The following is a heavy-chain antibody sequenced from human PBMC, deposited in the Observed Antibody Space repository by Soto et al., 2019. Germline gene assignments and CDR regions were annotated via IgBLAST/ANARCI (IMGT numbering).Heavy chain of an antibody. V-gene: IGHV3-21*02. CDR1: GLPSAAFT. D-gene: IGHD3-9*01. CDR3: VRDFGRYFRSGYMDV. J-gene: IGHJ6*03. CDR2: INEDSTYI. Sequence: EVRLVESGGGLANPGGPWGPSVAPPGLPSAAFTLNWSRRPQGKGLEWLSSINEDSTYIYYGDSLRGRSTISRDNAKDSLYLQIDSLRAEDTAVYYCVRDFGRYFRSGYMDVWGDGATVIVS.